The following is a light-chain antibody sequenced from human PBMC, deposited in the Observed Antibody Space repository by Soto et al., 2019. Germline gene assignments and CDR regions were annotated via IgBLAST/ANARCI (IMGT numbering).Light chain of an antibody. J-gene: IGKJ4*01. CDR3: QQFSSYPLT. V-gene: IGKV3-20*01. CDR2: GAS. Sequence: ETVLTQSPATLSFSPGERATLSFSSSQSVSSNYLAWYQQKPGQAPRLLIYGASTRATGIPDRFSGGGSGTDFTLTISRLEPEDFAVYYCQQFSSYPLTFGGGTKVDIK. CDR1: QSVSSNY.